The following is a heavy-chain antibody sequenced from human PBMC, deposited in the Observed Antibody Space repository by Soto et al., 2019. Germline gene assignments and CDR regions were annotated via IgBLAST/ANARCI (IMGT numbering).Heavy chain of an antibody. V-gene: IGHV3-23*01. D-gene: IGHD5-12*01. CDR1: GFTFSSYA. CDR2: ISGSGGST. J-gene: IGHJ6*02. Sequence: GGSLRLSCPASGFTFSSYAMSWVRQAPGKGLEWVSAISGSGGSTYYADSVKGRFTISRDNSKNTLYLQMNSLRAEDTAVYYCAKDHVATSYYYYGMDVWGQGTTVTVSS. CDR3: AKDHVATSYYYYGMDV.